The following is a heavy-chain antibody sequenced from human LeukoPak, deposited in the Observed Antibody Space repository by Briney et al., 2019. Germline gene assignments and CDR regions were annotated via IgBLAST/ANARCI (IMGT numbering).Heavy chain of an antibody. D-gene: IGHD3-10*01. CDR2: VYSGGTT. CDR3: ARESVVRGVINGMDV. Sequence: GGSLRLSCAASGFTVSTNYLSWVRQAPGKGLEGVSVVYSGGTTYHADSVKGRFTISRDNSKNTMYLQMNSLRADGTAVYYCARESVVRGVINGMDVWGQGTTVTVSS. V-gene: IGHV3-66*01. J-gene: IGHJ6*02. CDR1: GFTVSTNY.